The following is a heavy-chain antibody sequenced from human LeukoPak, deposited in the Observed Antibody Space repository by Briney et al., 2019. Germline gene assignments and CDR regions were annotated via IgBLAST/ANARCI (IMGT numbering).Heavy chain of an antibody. J-gene: IGHJ4*02. D-gene: IGHD6-19*01. V-gene: IGHV1-69*04. Sequence: SVKVSCKASGGTFSSYTISWVRQAPGQGLEWMGRIIPILGIANYAQKFQGRVTITADKSTSTAYMELNSLRAEDTAVYYCAKEQMHRAVDYFDYWGQGTLVTVSS. CDR1: GGTFSSYT. CDR2: IIPILGIA. CDR3: AKEQMHRAVDYFDY.